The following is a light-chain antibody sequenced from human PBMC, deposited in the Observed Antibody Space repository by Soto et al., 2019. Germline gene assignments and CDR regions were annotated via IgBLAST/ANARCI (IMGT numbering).Light chain of an antibody. CDR2: DAF. J-gene: IGKJ5*01. Sequence: DIVLTQSPATLSLSPGERATLSCRASETIRNLLAWYQQRPGQAPRLLIYDAFSRAPGIPARFSGGGSGTDFTLTISRLEPEEFAVYYCQQYDNSPITVGQGTRLEIK. CDR3: QQYDNSPIT. CDR1: ETIRNL. V-gene: IGKV3-20*01.